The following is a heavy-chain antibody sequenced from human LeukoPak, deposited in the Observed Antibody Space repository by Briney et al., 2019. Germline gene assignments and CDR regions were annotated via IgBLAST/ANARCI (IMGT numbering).Heavy chain of an antibody. J-gene: IGHJ4*02. CDR2: IDEDGSEK. D-gene: IGHD3-16*01. CDR3: APEPSYDVKS. V-gene: IGHV3-7*01. Sequence: GGSLRLSCAASGITFTRHWMSWVRQAPGKGLEWVANIDEDGSEKNYLNSVKGRFTISRDNAKNSWYLQMNSLRADDTAQYYCAPEPSYDVKSWGQGILVSVSS. CDR1: GITFTRHW.